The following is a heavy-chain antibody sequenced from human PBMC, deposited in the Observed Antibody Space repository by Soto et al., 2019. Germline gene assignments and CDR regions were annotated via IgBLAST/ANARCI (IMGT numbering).Heavy chain of an antibody. CDR3: ARDDLGYFDY. V-gene: IGHV3-30-3*01. CDR2: ISYDGSNK. D-gene: IGHD2-21*02. J-gene: IGHJ4*02. CDR1: GFTFSSYA. Sequence: RALRLSCAASGFTFSSYAMHWVRQAPGKGLEWVAVISYDGSNKYYADSVKGRFTISRDNSKNTLYLQMNSLRAEDTAVYYCARDDLGYFDYWGQGTLVTVSS.